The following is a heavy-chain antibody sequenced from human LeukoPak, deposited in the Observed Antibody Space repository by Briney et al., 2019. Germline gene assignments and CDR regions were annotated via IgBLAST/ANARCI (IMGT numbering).Heavy chain of an antibody. CDR1: GGSISSYY. CDR3: ASGPDYGDYLFDY. CDR2: IYYSGST. Sequence: SETLSLTCTVSGGSISSYYWSWIRQPPGKGLEWIGYIYYSGSTNYNPPLKSRVTISVDTSKNQFSLKLSSVTAADTAVYYCASGPDYGDYLFDYWGQGTLVTVSS. J-gene: IGHJ4*02. V-gene: IGHV4-59*08. D-gene: IGHD4-17*01.